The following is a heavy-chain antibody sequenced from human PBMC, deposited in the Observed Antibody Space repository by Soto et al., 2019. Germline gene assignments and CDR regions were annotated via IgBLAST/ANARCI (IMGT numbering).Heavy chain of an antibody. CDR3: ARYSGKSLGPIDY. D-gene: IGHD1-26*01. V-gene: IGHV3-30*03. Sequence: QGQLVESGGGVGQPGRCLRLSCAASGFTFTHYGIHWVRQAPGKGVEWLGVISYDGSNKHYADSVKSRFTVSRDNSKNTLYMQMDSLRAEATTVYFCARYSGKSLGPIDYWTQCTLVTIPS. CDR2: ISYDGSNK. CDR1: GFTFTHYG. J-gene: IGHJ4*02.